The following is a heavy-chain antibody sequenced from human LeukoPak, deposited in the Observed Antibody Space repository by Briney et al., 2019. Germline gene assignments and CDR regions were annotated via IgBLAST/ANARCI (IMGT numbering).Heavy chain of an antibody. V-gene: IGHV3-33*01. CDR2: IWYDESNK. Sequence: GGSLRLSCAASGFTFSSYGMHWVRQAPGKGLEWVAVIWYDESNKYYADSVKGRFTISRDNSKNTLYLQMNSLRAEDTAVYYCARGSYCSSTGCYDYYYYGMDVWGQGTTVTVSS. CDR3: ARGSYCSSTGCYDYYYYGMDV. J-gene: IGHJ6*02. D-gene: IGHD2-2*01. CDR1: GFTFSSYG.